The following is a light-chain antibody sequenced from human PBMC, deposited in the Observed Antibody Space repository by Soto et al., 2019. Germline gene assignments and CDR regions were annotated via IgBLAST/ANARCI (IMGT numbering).Light chain of an antibody. CDR3: KSFTTSSTYV. CDR2: DVS. CDR1: SSDIGSYNY. J-gene: IGLJ1*01. Sequence: GSPGQSIAISCIGTSSDIGSYNYVSWYQQHPGKAPKLMIYDVSNRPSGVSDRFSGSKSGNTASLTISGLQAEDEADYYCKSFTTSSTYVFGTGTKVTVL. V-gene: IGLV2-14*04.